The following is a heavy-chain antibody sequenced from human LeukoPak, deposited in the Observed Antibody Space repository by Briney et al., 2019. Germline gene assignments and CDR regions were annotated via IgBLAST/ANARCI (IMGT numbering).Heavy chain of an antibody. J-gene: IGHJ4*03. CDR1: GFTFSSYS. D-gene: IGHD2-2*01. CDR3: AKGAVVVPAASYFDY. CDR2: ISSSSSTI. V-gene: IGHV3-48*01. Sequence: GGSLRLSCAASGFTFSSYSMNWVRQAPGKGLEWVSYISSSSSTIYYADSVKGRFTISRDNSKNTLYLQMNSLRAEDTAVYYCAKGAVVVPAASYFDYWGQGTLVTVSS.